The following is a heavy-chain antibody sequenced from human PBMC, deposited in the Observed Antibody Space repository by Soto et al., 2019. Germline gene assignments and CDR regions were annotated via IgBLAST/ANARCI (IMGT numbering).Heavy chain of an antibody. D-gene: IGHD3-10*01. CDR1: GYTFTGYY. J-gene: IGHJ6*02. CDR2: INPKSGGT. V-gene: IGHV1-2*02. CDR3: ARRGMATISVDYYYGFYV. Sequence: RASVKVSFKASGYTFTGYYMHWVRQAPGQGLAWMGWINPKSGGTNYAQKCQGRVPMTRDTSISTAYMELNRLRSDDTAVYYRARRGMATISVDYYYGFYVAGQGTT.